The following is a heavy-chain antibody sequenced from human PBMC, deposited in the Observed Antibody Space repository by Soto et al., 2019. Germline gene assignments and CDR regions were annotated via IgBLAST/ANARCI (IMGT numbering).Heavy chain of an antibody. V-gene: IGHV3-30-3*01. CDR3: AWEDDYGYRYINYGLDV. CDR2: ISFDGTKK. CDR1: GLTFNIYA. Sequence: GGSLRLSCAASGLTFNIYALHWVRQAPGKGLEWVAVISFDGTKKYYSDSVKGRFTISRDNLKNTLYLQMNNLRVEDAALYFCAWEDDYGYRYINYGLDVWGQGTTVTVSS. D-gene: IGHD4-17*01. J-gene: IGHJ6*02.